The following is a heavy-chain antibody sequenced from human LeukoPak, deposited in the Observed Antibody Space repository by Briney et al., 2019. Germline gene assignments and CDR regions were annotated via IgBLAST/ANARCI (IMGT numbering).Heavy chain of an antibody. V-gene: IGHV1-69*04. CDR3: ARDRRKDLDY. D-gene: IGHD6-6*01. CDR2: IIPILGIA. CDR1: AGTFSSYA. Sequence: KLSCKASAGTFSSYAMSRVRQSPGQELEWMGRIIPILGIANYAQKFQGRVTITADKSTSTAYMELSSLRSEDTAVYYCARDRRKDLDYWGQGTLVTVSS. J-gene: IGHJ4*02.